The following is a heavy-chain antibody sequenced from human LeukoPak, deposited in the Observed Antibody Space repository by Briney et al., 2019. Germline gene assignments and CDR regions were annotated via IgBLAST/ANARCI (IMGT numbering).Heavy chain of an antibody. D-gene: IGHD2-2*01. CDR2: SDSGGST. Sequence: PGGSLRLSCAASGLTVSINYMSWVRQAPGKGLERVSSVSDSGGSTFYADSVKGRFTISRDNSKNTLYLQMNSLRVEDTAVYFCATCSSSCSLSGMGYWGQGTLVTVSS. CDR1: GLTVSINY. V-gene: IGHV3-53*01. CDR3: ATCSSSCSLSGMGY. J-gene: IGHJ4*02.